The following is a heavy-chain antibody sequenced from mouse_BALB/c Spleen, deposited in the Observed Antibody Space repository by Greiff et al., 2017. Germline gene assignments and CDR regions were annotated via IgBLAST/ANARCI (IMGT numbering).Heavy chain of an antibody. CDR2: IDPSDSYT. CDR1: GYTFTSYW. Sequence: QVQLQQPGAELVKPGASVKLSCKASGYTFTSYWMHWVKQRPGQGLEWIGEIDPSDSYTNYNQKFKGKATLTVDKSSSTAYMQLSSLTSEDSAVYYCATLLRAGYDWGQGTLVTVSA. D-gene: IGHD1-2*01. CDR3: ATLLRAGYD. J-gene: IGHJ3*01. V-gene: IGHV1-69*02.